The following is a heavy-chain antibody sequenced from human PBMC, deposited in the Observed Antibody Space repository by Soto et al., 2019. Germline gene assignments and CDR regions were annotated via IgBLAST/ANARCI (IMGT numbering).Heavy chain of an antibody. V-gene: IGHV1-24*01. Sequence: GASVKVSCKVSGYTLTELSMHWVRQAPGKGLEWMGGFDPEDGETIYAQKFQGRVTMTEDTSTDTAYMELSSLRSEDTAVYYCATLDIVVVPAAMRSAGHDYWGQGTLVTVSS. CDR1: GYTLTELS. CDR3: ATLDIVVVPAAMRSAGHDY. J-gene: IGHJ4*02. CDR2: FDPEDGET. D-gene: IGHD2-2*03.